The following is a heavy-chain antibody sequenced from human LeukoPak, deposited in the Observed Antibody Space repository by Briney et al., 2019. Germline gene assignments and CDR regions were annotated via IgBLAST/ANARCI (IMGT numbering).Heavy chain of an antibody. CDR2: INPNSGGT. CDR3: ARGDDSSGYYYIYYFDY. J-gene: IGHJ4*02. V-gene: IGHV1-2*04. Sequence: ASVKVSCKASGYTFTGYYMHWVRQAPGQGLEWMGWINPNSGGTNYAQKFQGWVTMTRDTSISTAYMELSRLRSDDTAVYYCARGDDSSGYYYIYYFDYWGREPWSPSPQ. CDR1: GYTFTGYY. D-gene: IGHD3-22*01.